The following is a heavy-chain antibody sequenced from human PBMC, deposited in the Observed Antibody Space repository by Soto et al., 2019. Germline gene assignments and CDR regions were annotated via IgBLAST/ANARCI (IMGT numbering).Heavy chain of an antibody. CDR2: ISTYNGDA. D-gene: IGHD6-6*01. J-gene: IGHJ6*02. V-gene: IGHV1-18*01. CDR1: CYTFSTCG. CDR3: AREGPRPYYYYGMDV. Sequence: QAQLEQCGAEVKKPGASVKVSCKSSCYTFSTCGISWVRQALGQGVEWMGWISTYNGDANYAQRFQGRVTMTTHTSTSTTFMELRSLRSDDTAVYYCAREGPRPYYYYGMDVWGQGTTVTVSS.